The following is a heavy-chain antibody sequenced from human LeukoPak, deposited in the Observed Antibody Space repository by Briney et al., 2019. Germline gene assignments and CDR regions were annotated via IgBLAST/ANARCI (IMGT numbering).Heavy chain of an antibody. CDR3: TREGRFGDYGGGSDY. D-gene: IGHD4-23*01. V-gene: IGHV3-49*04. CDR2: IRSIPYGGTT. Sequence: GGSLRLSCTASGFTFGDYAVTWVRQAPGKGLEWVGFIRSIPYGGTTEYAASVKGRFTISRDESKSIAYLQMNSLKTEDTAVYYCTREGRFGDYGGGSDYWGQGTLVTVSS. J-gene: IGHJ4*02. CDR1: GFTFGDYA.